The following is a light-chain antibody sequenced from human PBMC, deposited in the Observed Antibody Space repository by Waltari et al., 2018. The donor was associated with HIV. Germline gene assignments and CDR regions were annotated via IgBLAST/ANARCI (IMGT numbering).Light chain of an antibody. CDR3: QQYYSTPHT. J-gene: IGKJ2*01. V-gene: IGKV4-1*01. Sequence: DIVMSQSPDPLAVSLGERATINFKSSQSVLFSSNNKNYLAWYQQKPGEPPKLLIYWASTREFGVPDRFSGSGSGTDFTLTISSLQAEDVAVYYCQQYYSTPHTFGQGTKLEIK. CDR1: QSVLFSSNNKNY. CDR2: WAS.